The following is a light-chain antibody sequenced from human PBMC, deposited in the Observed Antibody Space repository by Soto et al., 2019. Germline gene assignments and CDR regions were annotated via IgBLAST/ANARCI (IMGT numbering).Light chain of an antibody. CDR3: QQLNSYPLT. CDR1: QGISSY. J-gene: IGKJ1*01. CDR2: AAS. V-gene: IGKV1-9*01. Sequence: DIQLTQSPSFLSASVGDRVTITCRASQGISSYLVWYQQKPGKAPKLLIYAASTLQSGVPSRFSGRGSGTEFTLTISRLQPEDFANYYCQQLNSYPLTFGQGTKVEIK.